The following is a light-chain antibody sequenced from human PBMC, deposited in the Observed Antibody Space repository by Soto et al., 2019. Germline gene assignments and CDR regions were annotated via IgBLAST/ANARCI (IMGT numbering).Light chain of an antibody. CDR3: QQLNSYPLT. Sequence: DIQMTQAPSTLSASVGDRVTITCRASQSINAWLAWYQQKPGKAPKLLIYDVSTLDSGVPSRFSGSASGTEFTLTISSLQPEDFATYYCQQLNSYPLTFGQGTRLEIK. J-gene: IGKJ5*01. V-gene: IGKV1-5*01. CDR2: DVS. CDR1: QSINAW.